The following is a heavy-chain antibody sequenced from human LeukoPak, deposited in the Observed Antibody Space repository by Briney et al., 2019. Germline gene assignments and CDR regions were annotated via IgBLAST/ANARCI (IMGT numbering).Heavy chain of an antibody. CDR1: GGSFSGYY. CDR2: INHSGST. D-gene: IGHD6-19*01. Sequence: SETLSLTCAVYGGSFSGYYWSWIRQPPGKGLEWIGEINHSGSTNYNPSLKSRVTISVDTSKNQFSLKLSSVTAADTAVYYCASLYSSGWIDAFDIWGQGTMVTVSS. CDR3: ASLYSSGWIDAFDI. V-gene: IGHV4-34*01. J-gene: IGHJ3*02.